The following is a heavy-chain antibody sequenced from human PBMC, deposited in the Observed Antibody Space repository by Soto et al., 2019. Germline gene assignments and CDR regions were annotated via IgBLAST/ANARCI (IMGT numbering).Heavy chain of an antibody. D-gene: IGHD6-19*01. CDR1: GYSISSGSY. J-gene: IGHJ4*02. V-gene: IGHV4-38-2*02. CDR2: IYHGGTT. CDR3: AKDSWGGTVSGWSHDS. Sequence: SETLSLTCTVSGYSISSGSYWGWIRQPPGKGPEWIASIYHGGTTFYNPSLKSRVTVSVDKSNNQLSLKLRSVTAADTAVYYCAKDSWGGTVSGWSHDSWGQGTLVTVSS.